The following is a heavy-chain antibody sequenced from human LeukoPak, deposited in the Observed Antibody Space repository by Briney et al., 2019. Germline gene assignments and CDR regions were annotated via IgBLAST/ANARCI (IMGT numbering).Heavy chain of an antibody. CDR2: IYYSGST. V-gene: IGHV4-59*08. CDR3: ARLGAARIYDY. Sequence: SGTLSLTCAVSGGSISSYYWSWIRQPPGKGLEWIGYIYYSGSTNYNPSLKSRVTISVDTSKNQFSLKLSSVTAADTAVYYCARLGAARIYDYWGQGTLVTVSS. J-gene: IGHJ4*02. CDR1: GGSISSYY. D-gene: IGHD2-15*01.